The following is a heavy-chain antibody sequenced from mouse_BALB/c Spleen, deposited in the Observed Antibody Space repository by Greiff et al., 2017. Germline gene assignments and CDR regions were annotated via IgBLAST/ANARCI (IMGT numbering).Heavy chain of an antibody. Sequence: QVQLQQSGAELVRPGTSVKISCKASGYTFTNYWLGWVKQRPGHGLEWIGDIYPGGGYTNYNEKFKGKATLTADTSSSTAYMQLSSLTSEDSAVYFCARAPYRYDAAMDYWGQGTSVTVSS. CDR1: GYTFTNYW. D-gene: IGHD2-14*01. V-gene: IGHV1-63*02. CDR2: IYPGGGYT. CDR3: ARAPYRYDAAMDY. J-gene: IGHJ4*01.